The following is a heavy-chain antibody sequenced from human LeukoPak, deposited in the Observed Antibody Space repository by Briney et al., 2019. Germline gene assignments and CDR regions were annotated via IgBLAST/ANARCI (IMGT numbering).Heavy chain of an antibody. CDR2: IRDKANSYAT. D-gene: IGHD2-2*01. CDR3: TRWDCTTTGCYPFDY. CDR1: GFTFSGSA. V-gene: IGHV3-73*01. J-gene: IGHJ4*02. Sequence: GGSLKLSCAASGFTFSGSAIHWVGQASGKGLEWVGRIRDKANSYATAYIASVKGRFTISRDDSKNTAYLQMSSLKTEDTAVYYCTRWDCTTTGCYPFDYWGQGTLVTVSS.